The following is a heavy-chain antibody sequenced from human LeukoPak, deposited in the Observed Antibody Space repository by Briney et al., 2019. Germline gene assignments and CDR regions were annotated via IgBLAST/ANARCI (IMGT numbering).Heavy chain of an antibody. CDR2: IYHSGNT. Sequence: SETLSLTCAVSDYSISSAYYWGWIRQPPGKGLEWIGSIYHSGNTDYNPSLKSRVTISVDTSKNQFSLKLRSVTAADTAVYYCARDQAYSGGDCYFDFWGQGTLVTVSS. D-gene: IGHD2-21*02. CDR1: DYSISSAYY. J-gene: IGHJ4*02. V-gene: IGHV4-38-2*02. CDR3: ARDQAYSGGDCYFDF.